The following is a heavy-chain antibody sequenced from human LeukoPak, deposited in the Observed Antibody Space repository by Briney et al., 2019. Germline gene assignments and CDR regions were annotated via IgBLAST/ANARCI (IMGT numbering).Heavy chain of an antibody. V-gene: IGHV1-18*01. CDR3: ARDLGPGNFDS. D-gene: IGHD7-27*01. CDR2: ISGSNGNT. J-gene: IGHJ4*02. CDR1: GYSLTNFG. Sequence: ASVKVSCKASGYSLTNFGISWVRQAPGQGLEWMGWISGSNGNTNYAQILQGRVTMTTDRSTGTAYMELRGLRSDDTAVYYCARDLGPGNFDSWGQGTLVTVSS.